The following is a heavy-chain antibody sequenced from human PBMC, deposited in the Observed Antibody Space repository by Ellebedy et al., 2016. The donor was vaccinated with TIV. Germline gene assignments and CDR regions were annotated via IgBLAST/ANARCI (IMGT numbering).Heavy chain of an antibody. CDR1: GQRFSSYG. CDR2: IVPIFGTA. Sequence: AASVKVSCKASGQRFSSYGINWVRQAPGQGLEWVGRIVPIFGTANYAQKFQGRVTISADESTSTAHMELSSLRSADTAVFYCAKDREVVAGGWADAFDIWGQGTMVIVSS. CDR3: AKDREVVAGGWADAFDI. J-gene: IGHJ3*02. V-gene: IGHV1-69*13. D-gene: IGHD6-19*01.